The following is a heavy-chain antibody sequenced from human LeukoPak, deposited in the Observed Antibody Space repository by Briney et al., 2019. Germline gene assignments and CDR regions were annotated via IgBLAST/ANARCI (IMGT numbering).Heavy chain of an antibody. CDR1: GFTFSSYG. CDR2: IRYDGSNK. J-gene: IGHJ4*02. V-gene: IGHV3-30*02. D-gene: IGHD3-3*01. CDR3: AKYAVREIFFGDY. Sequence: HPGGSLRLSCAASGFTFSSYGMHWVRQAPGKGLEWVAFIRYDGSNKYYAASVRGRFTISRDNSQNTLYLHMNSLRAEDTAVYYCAKYAVREIFFGDYWGQGTLVAVSS.